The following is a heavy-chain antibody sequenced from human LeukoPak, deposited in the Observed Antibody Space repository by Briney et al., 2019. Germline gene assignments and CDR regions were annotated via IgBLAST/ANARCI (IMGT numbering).Heavy chain of an antibody. V-gene: IGHV3-30*01. J-gene: IGHJ4*02. CDR2: ISYDGSNK. CDR1: GFTFSSYA. Sequence: PGRSLRLSCAASGFTFSSYAMHWVRQAPGKGLEWVAVISYDGSNKYYADSVKGRITISRDNSKNTLYLQMNSLRAEDTAVYYCARDREQWLVQGGFDYWGQGTLVTVSS. CDR3: ARDREQWLVQGGFDY. D-gene: IGHD6-19*01.